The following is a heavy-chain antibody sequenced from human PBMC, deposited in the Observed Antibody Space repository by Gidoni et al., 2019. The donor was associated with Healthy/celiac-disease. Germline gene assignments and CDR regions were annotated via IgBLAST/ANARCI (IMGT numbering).Heavy chain of an antibody. CDR2: INHSGST. V-gene: IGHV4-34*01. J-gene: IGHJ5*02. Sequence: QVQLQQCGAGLLKPSETLSLTCAVYGVSFSGYYWSWIRQPPGKGLEWIGEINHSGSTNYNQSRKSRVTISVDTSKNQFSLKLSSVTAADTAVYYCARSSSWPSPPNWFDPWGQGTLVTVSS. CDR3: ARSSSWPSPPNWFDP. CDR1: GVSFSGYY. D-gene: IGHD2-15*01.